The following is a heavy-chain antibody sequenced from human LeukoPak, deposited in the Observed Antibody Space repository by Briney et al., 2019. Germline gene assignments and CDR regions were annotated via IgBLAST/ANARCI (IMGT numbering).Heavy chain of an antibody. CDR3: ARERDDSSGYYFWDY. CDR1: GYTFTGYY. Sequence: ASVKVSCKASGYTFTGYYMHWVRQAPGQGLEWMGWINPNSGGTNYAQKFQGRVTMTRDTSISTAYMELRSLRSDDTAVYYCARERDDSSGYYFWDYWGQGTLVTVSS. J-gene: IGHJ4*02. V-gene: IGHV1-2*02. D-gene: IGHD3-22*01. CDR2: INPNSGGT.